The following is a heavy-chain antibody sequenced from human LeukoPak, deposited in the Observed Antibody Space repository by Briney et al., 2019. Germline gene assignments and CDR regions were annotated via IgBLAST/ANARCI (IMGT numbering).Heavy chain of an antibody. CDR2: INSDGSTT. D-gene: IGHD3-9*01. CDR3: VRDAYNILTAPYFDY. CDR1: GFTFRSYG. Sequence: GGSLRLSCAASGFTFRSYGMHWVRQAPGKGLLWVSRINSDGSTTSYADPVKGRFTISRDNAKNTLYLQMDSLRAEETAVYYCVRDAYNILTAPYFDYWGQGTLVTVSS. J-gene: IGHJ4*02. V-gene: IGHV3-74*01.